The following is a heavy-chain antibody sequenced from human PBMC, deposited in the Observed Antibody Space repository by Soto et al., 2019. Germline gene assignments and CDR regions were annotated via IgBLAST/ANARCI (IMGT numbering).Heavy chain of an antibody. Sequence: LSLTCTVSGGSISSGGYYWSWIRQHPGKGLEWIGYIYYSGSTYYNPSLKSRVTISVDTSKNQFSLKLSSVTAADTAVYYCARDSGSYYRHFDYWGQGTLVTVSS. CDR2: IYYSGST. D-gene: IGHD1-26*01. CDR3: ARDSGSYYRHFDY. J-gene: IGHJ4*02. V-gene: IGHV4-31*03. CDR1: GGSISSGGYY.